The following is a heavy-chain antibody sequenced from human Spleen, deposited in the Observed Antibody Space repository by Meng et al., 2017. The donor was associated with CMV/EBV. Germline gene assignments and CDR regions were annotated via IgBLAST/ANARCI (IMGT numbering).Heavy chain of an antibody. J-gene: IGHJ6*02. CDR3: ARFLSTAYGDLTLRTSSYYYGMDV. D-gene: IGHD4-17*01. Sequence: GESLKISCAASGFTFTGYWMFWVRQTPGKGLVWVSCINSDGSSTSYADSVKGRFTISRDNAKDTLYLQMNSLRAEDTAVYYCARFLSTAYGDLTLRTSSYYYGMDVWGQGTTVTVSS. CDR1: GFTFTGYW. CDR2: INSDGSST. V-gene: IGHV3-74*01.